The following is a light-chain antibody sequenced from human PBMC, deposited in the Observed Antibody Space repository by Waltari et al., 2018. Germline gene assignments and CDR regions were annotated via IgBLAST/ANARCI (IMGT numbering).Light chain of an antibody. CDR2: GAS. CDR1: QSGNDIY. CDR3: QHLDTSWT. V-gene: IGKV3-20*01. J-gene: IGKJ1*01. Sequence: ELVLTQSPVTLSLSPGERATLSCRASQSGNDIYLAWYQQKVGQPPRLLIYGASSRATGIPDRFRGSGSGTDFTLTSSRLEPEDFAVYYCQHLDTSWTFGQGTKVEIK.